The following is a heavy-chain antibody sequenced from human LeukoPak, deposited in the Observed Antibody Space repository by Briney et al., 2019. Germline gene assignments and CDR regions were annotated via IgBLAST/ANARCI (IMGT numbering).Heavy chain of an antibody. Sequence: GASVKVSCKASGYTFTSYAMNWVRQAPGQGLEWMGWINTNTGNPTYAQGFTGRFVFSLDTSVSTAYLQISSLKAEDTAVYYCARDRKVPAAMVDWFDPWGLGTLVTVSS. V-gene: IGHV7-4-1*02. CDR3: ARDRKVPAAMVDWFDP. D-gene: IGHD2-2*01. CDR1: GYTFTSYA. J-gene: IGHJ5*02. CDR2: INTNTGNP.